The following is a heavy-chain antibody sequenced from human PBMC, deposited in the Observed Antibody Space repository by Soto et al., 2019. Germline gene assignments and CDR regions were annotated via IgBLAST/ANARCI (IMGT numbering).Heavy chain of an antibody. J-gene: IGHJ4*02. CDR2: ISGTGSTT. V-gene: IGHV3-23*01. CDR3: AKAWGNFYERTYYFDY. Sequence: GGSLRLSCAASGFIFNDYAMTWVRQAPGKGLEWVSSISGTGSTTFYADSVKGRFTVSRDNSRNTLDLQMNSLGAEDTAVYYCAKAWGNFYERTYYFDYWGQGTLVTVSS. CDR1: GFIFNDYA. D-gene: IGHD7-27*01.